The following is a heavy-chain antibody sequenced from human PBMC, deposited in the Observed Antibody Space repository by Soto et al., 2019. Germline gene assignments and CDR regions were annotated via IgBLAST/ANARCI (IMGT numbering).Heavy chain of an antibody. CDR1: GYTFTSYY. CDR2: INPSGGST. V-gene: IGHV1-46*01. Sequence: ASVKVSCKASGYTFTSYYMHWVRQAPGQGLEWMGIINPSGGSTSYAQKFQGRVTMTRDTSTSTVYMELNSLRAEDTAVYYCAKPGYLEQWLVRGYFDYWGQGTLVTVSS. CDR3: AKPGYLEQWLVRGYFDY. J-gene: IGHJ4*02. D-gene: IGHD6-19*01.